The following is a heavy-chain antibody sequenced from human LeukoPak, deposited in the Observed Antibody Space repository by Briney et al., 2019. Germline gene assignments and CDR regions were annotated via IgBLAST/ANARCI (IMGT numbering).Heavy chain of an antibody. CDR1: GGSFSGYY. CDR2: INHSGST. D-gene: IGHD2-15*01. Sequence: SETLSLTCAVYGGSFSGYYWSWIRQPPGKGLEWIGEINHSGSTNYNPSLKSRVTISVDTSKNQFSLKLSSVTAADTAVYYCARGLNRYCSGGSCYFRSAFDIWGQGTMVTVS. CDR3: ARGLNRYCSGGSCYFRSAFDI. J-gene: IGHJ3*02. V-gene: IGHV4-34*01.